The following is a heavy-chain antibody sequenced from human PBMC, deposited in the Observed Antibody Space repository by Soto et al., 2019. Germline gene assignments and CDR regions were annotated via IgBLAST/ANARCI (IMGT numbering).Heavy chain of an antibody. Sequence: SGPTRVNPTQTLTLTGTFGGFSLIARGVGVGWIRQPPGKALEWLALIYWDGDKWYSPSLRSRLTITEDTSKNQVVLTMTNMDPVDTATYYCVHSRCGGDCLQSYSSHYYYGMDIWGQGTTVTVSS. CDR2: IYWDGDK. CDR3: VHSRCGGDCLQSYSSHYYYGMDI. D-gene: IGHD2-21*02. V-gene: IGHV2-5*02. J-gene: IGHJ6*02. CDR1: GFSLIARGVG.